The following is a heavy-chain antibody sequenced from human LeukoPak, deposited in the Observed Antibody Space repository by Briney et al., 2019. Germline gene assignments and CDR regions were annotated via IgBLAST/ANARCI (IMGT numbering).Heavy chain of an antibody. J-gene: IGHJ4*02. Sequence: SQTLSLTCAISGDSVSSNSAAWNWIRQSPSRGLEWLGRTYYRSKWYDAYAESVKGRITIKPDTSRNQFSLQLDSVTPEDTAVYYCARLGDSSGYYDYWGQGTLVTVSS. CDR1: GDSVSSNSAA. V-gene: IGHV6-1*01. D-gene: IGHD3-22*01. CDR2: TYYRSKWYD. CDR3: ARLGDSSGYYDY.